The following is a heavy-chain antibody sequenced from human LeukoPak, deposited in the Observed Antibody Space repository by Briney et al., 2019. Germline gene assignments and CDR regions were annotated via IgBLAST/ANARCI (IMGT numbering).Heavy chain of an antibody. CDR2: IIPIFGTA. CDR1: GGTFSSYA. Sequence: ATVKVSCKASGGTFSSYASSWVRQAPGQGLEWMGRIIPIFGTANYAQKFQGRVTITTDESTSTAYMELSSLRSEDTAVYYCARDMDLSSSTMGYWGQGTLVTVSS. V-gene: IGHV1-69*05. D-gene: IGHD2-2*01. J-gene: IGHJ4*02. CDR3: ARDMDLSSSTMGY.